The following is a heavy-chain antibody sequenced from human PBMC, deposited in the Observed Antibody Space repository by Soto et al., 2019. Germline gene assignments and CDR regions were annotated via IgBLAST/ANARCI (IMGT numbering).Heavy chain of an antibody. Sequence: QVQLVESGGGVVQPGGSLRLSCAASGFSISTYGMNWVRQAPGKGLEWVAVISDDGSNEYYADTVQGRFTISRENSKNTLCLQMNSLRVEDTAVYYCANAQYGISGWYFDLGGRGPLVTVSS. CDR3: ANAQYGISGWYFDL. J-gene: IGHJ2*01. CDR1: GFSISTYG. V-gene: IGHV3-30*18. D-gene: IGHD3-10*01. CDR2: ISDDGSNE.